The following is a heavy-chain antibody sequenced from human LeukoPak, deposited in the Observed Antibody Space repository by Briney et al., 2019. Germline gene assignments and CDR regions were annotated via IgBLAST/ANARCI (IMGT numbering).Heavy chain of an antibody. CDR1: GGSISSGSYY. Sequence: SETLSLTCTVSGGSISSGSYYWSWIRQPAGKGLEWIGRIYTSGSTNYNPSLKSRVTISLDTSKNQFSLKLSSVTAADTAVYYCARTRLIAVYDYWGEGALVTVSS. D-gene: IGHD6-19*01. CDR2: IYTSGST. J-gene: IGHJ4*02. V-gene: IGHV4-61*02. CDR3: ARTRLIAVYDY.